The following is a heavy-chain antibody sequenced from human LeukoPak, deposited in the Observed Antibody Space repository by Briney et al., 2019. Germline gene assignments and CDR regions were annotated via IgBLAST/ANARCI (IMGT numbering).Heavy chain of an antibody. V-gene: IGHV4-4*07. CDR3: VRAKISAAGVWLFDP. D-gene: IGHD6-13*01. J-gene: IGHJ5*02. CDR1: GGSISSYY. CDR2: IYNTGST. Sequence: SETLYLTCTVSGGSISSYYWSWIRQPAGKGLEWIGRIYNTGSTNYNPSLESRVTMSVGTSKNQFSLKLSSVTAADTAVYYCVRAKISAAGVWLFDPWGQGTLITASS.